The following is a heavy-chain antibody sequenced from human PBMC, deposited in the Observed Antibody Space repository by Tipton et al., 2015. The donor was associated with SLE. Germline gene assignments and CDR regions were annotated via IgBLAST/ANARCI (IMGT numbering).Heavy chain of an antibody. CDR2: IKQDGSEK. D-gene: IGHD4-17*01. J-gene: IGHJ3*02. CDR3: AKDSEKGGLDYGDLGDAFDI. CDR1: GFTFSSYW. Sequence: SLRLSCAASGFTFSSYWMSWVRQAPGKGLEWVANIKQDGSEKYYVDSVKGRFTISRDNAKNSLYLQMNSLRAEDTAAYYCAKDSEKGGLDYGDLGDAFDIWGQGTMVTVSS. V-gene: IGHV3-7*01.